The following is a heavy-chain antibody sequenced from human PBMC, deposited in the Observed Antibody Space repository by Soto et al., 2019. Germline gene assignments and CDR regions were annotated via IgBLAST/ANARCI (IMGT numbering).Heavy chain of an antibody. V-gene: IGHV5-51*01. CDR2: IYPGDSET. J-gene: IGHJ4*01. CDR1: GDNFCSYW. Sequence: GDALKRSYQASGDNFCSYWSARVIQTTRKGLEWVGIIYPGDSETRYSPSLQGQVTISPDRSTTTAYLQWSSLKASDSGTYYCASLRVPLPVTTMSSLHNCGRGTLVTAPQ. CDR3: ASLRVPLPVTTMSSLHN. D-gene: IGHD4-17*01.